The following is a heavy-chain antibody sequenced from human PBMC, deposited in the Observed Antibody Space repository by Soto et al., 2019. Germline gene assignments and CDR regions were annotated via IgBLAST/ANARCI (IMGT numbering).Heavy chain of an antibody. Sequence: SETLSLTCTVSGGSVSSGSYYWSWIRQPPGKGLEWIGYIYYSGSTNYNPSLESRVTISVDTSKNQFSLKLSSVTAADTAVYYCARGVDTAMVTDYWGQGTLVTVSS. CDR3: ARGVDTAMVTDY. J-gene: IGHJ4*02. V-gene: IGHV4-61*01. D-gene: IGHD5-18*01. CDR1: GGSVSSGSYY. CDR2: IYYSGST.